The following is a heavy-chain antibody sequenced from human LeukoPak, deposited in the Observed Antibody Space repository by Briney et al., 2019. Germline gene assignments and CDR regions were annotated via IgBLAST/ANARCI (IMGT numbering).Heavy chain of an antibody. CDR1: GDSVSSNSAA. CDR3: ATTAAARTGYFEY. J-gene: IGHJ4*02. V-gene: IGHV6-1*01. CDR2: TYYRSKWYS. Sequence: SQTLSLTFAISGDSVSSNSAAWHWIRQSPSRGLEWLGRTYYRSKWYSDYAVSLKSRITINPDTSKNQFSLQLNSLTPEDTAVYYCATTAAARTGYFEYWGQGTLVTVSS. D-gene: IGHD6-13*01.